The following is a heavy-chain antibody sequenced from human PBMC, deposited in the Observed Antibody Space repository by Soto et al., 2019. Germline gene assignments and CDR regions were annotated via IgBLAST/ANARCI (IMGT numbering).Heavy chain of an antibody. V-gene: IGHV3-23*01. J-gene: IGHJ6*02. CDR1: GFTFSSYA. CDR3: AKDTAYGSGSYYLYGMDV. D-gene: IGHD3-10*01. CDR2: ISGSGGST. Sequence: EVQLLESGGGLVQPGGSLRLSCAASGFTFSSYAMTWVRQAPGKGLEWVSAISGSGGSTYYADSVKGRFTISRDNSKNTXFLQMISLRAEDTAVYYCAKDTAYGSGSYYLYGMDVWGQGTTVTVSS.